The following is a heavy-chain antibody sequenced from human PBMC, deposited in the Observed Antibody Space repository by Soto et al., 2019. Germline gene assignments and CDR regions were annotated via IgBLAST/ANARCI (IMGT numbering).Heavy chain of an antibody. CDR1: GFTFTSYG. CDR3: ARSRDGYSFYFYYGMDV. V-gene: IGHV3-30*03. D-gene: IGHD4-4*01. J-gene: IGHJ6*02. Sequence: GGSLRLSCAASGFTFTSYGMPWVRQAPGKGLEWMAIILHDGSAEYYADSVKGRFTISRDNSKSTPNLQRNSLRAEDTAVYYCARSRDGYSFYFYYGMDVWGQGTTVTVSS. CDR2: ILHDGSAE.